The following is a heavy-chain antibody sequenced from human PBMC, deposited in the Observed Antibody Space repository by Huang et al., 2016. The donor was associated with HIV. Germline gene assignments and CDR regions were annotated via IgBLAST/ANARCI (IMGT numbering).Heavy chain of an antibody. CDR3: ARRGAPTGLFYFDY. D-gene: IGHD1-1*01. Sequence: EVQLVQSGAEVKKTGESLKISCQGSGFSFTRYWIAWVRQMPGKGLEWGGLVQPGDSETRYRPSFQGQVTISVDKSITSAYLQWSNLKASDTAMYFWARRGAPTGLFYFDYWGQGTLVTVSS. V-gene: IGHV5-51*03. J-gene: IGHJ4*02. CDR2: VQPGDSET. CDR1: GFSFTRYW.